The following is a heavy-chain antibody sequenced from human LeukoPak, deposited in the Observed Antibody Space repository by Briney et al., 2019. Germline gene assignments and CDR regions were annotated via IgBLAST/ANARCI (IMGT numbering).Heavy chain of an antibody. J-gene: IGHJ4*02. Sequence: SVKVSCKASGGVFTTYAISWVRQAPGQGLEWMGGIIPFLGTTNYAQKFQGRVTITADEPTRTAYMELTYLRSDDTAVYYCTIIPNVILFTHYFEYWGQGTPVAVSS. CDR3: TIIPNVILFTHYFEY. CDR2: IIPFLGTT. V-gene: IGHV1-69*13. D-gene: IGHD2-21*01. CDR1: GGVFTTYA.